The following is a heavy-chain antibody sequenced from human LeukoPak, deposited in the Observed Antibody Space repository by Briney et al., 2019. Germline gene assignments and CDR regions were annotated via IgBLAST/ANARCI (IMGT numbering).Heavy chain of an antibody. J-gene: IGHJ3*02. D-gene: IGHD3-22*01. CDR1: GYTFTGDY. CDR2: INAKSGDT. CDR3: ARAGVWDYSDSSGYHNAAFDI. V-gene: IGHV1-2*02. Sequence: GASVKVSCKASGYTFTGDYMHWVRQAPGQGLEWMGWINAKSGDTNYAQNFQGRVTVTRDTSISTAYMDLSRLRSDDTAVYYCARAGVWDYSDSSGYHNAAFDIWGQGTMVTVSS.